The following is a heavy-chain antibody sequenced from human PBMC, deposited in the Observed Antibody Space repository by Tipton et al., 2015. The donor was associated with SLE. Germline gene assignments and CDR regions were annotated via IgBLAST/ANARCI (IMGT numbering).Heavy chain of an antibody. CDR2: LWFDVSSE. Sequence: SLRLSCVASGFSFSSYNMHWVRQAPGKGLEWVATLWFDVSSEYYPDSVKGRFTTSRDNSWNTLYLQMNTLRAEDTAVYYCARDQGDYVDYWGQGTLVTVSS. CDR3: ARDQGDYVDY. CDR1: GFSFSSYN. J-gene: IGHJ4*02. V-gene: IGHV3-33*01.